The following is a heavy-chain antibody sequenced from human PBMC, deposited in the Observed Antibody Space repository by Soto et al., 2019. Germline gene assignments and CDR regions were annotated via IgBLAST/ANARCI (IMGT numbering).Heavy chain of an antibody. CDR3: METFTPMDV. J-gene: IGHJ6*02. CDR1: GFAFSGSG. V-gene: IGHV3-73*01. CDR2: IRTKTNSYAT. Sequence: EVQLVESGGGLVQPGGSLKLSCAASGFAFSGSGIQWVRQASGKGLEWVGHIRTKTNSYATEYAPSVRGRFTISRDDSKNKAYLQMSSLTTEDTAVYYCMETFTPMDVWGQGTTVTVAS. D-gene: IGHD2-15*01.